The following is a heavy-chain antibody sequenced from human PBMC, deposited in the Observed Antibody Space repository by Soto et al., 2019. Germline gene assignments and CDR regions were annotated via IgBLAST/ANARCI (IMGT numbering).Heavy chain of an antibody. CDR1: GIRFTSSW. V-gene: IGHV3-7*01. CDR3: VSWADAADEDYFHH. J-gene: IGHJ1*01. D-gene: IGHD3-16*01. Sequence: EVQLVESGGGLVQPGGSLRLPCAASGIRFTSSWMSWVRQAPGKGLEWVAHINQDGGQKYYVDSAKGRFTISRDNAKTSLYLQMNSLRAEDTAVFYCVSWADAADEDYFHHWGQGTLVTVSS. CDR2: INQDGGQK.